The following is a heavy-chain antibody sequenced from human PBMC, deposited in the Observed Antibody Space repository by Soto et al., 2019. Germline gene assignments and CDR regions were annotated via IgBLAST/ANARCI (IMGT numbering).Heavy chain of an antibody. CDR2: ISAYNGNT. Sequence: QVQLVQSGAEVKKPGASVKVSCKASGYTFTSYGISWVRQAPGQGLEWMGWISAYNGNTNYAQKLQGRVTMTTDTSTSTAYMELRSLRSDDTAVYYCAGHLTGGSSCWPYYYGMDVWGQGTTVTVSS. J-gene: IGHJ6*02. CDR1: GYTFTSYG. CDR3: AGHLTGGSSCWPYYYGMDV. D-gene: IGHD6-19*01. V-gene: IGHV1-18*01.